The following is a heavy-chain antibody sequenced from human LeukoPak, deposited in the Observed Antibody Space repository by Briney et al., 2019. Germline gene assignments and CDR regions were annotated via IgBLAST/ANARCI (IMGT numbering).Heavy chain of an antibody. Sequence: SETLSLTCAVYGGSFSGYYWSWIRQPPGKGLEWIGEINHSGSTNYNPSLKSRVTISEDTSKKQFSLKVNSVTAADTAVFYCATWLILILCYGCCHFDHWGQGTLVTVSS. CDR1: GGSFSGYY. J-gene: IGHJ4*02. D-gene: IGHD3-16*01. CDR3: ATWLILILCYGCCHFDH. CDR2: INHSGST. V-gene: IGHV4-34*01.